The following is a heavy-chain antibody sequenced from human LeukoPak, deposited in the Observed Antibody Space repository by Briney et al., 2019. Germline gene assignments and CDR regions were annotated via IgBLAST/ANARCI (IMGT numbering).Heavy chain of an antibody. Sequence: GGSLRLSCAASGSTFSSYWVSWVRQAPGKGLEWVANIKQDGSEKYYVDSVKGRFTISRDNAKNSLYLQMNSLRAEDTAVYYCARDDSGPDYWGQGTLVAVSS. CDR2: IKQDGSEK. V-gene: IGHV3-7*01. J-gene: IGHJ4*02. CDR1: GSTFSSYW. CDR3: ARDDSGPDY. D-gene: IGHD6-19*01.